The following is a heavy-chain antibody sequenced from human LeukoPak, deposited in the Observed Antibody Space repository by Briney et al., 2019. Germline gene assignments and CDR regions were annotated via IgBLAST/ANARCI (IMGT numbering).Heavy chain of an antibody. CDR1: GGSFSGYY. CDR3: ARGSGRGRTSSSGVWFDP. D-gene: IGHD6-6*01. J-gene: IGHJ5*02. Sequence: MSSETLSLTCAVYGGSFSGYYWSWIRQPPGKGLEWIGEINHSGSTNYNPSLKSRVTISVDTSKNQFSLKLSSVTAADTAVYYCARGSGRGRTSSSGVWFDPWGQGTLVTVSS. V-gene: IGHV4-34*01. CDR2: INHSGST.